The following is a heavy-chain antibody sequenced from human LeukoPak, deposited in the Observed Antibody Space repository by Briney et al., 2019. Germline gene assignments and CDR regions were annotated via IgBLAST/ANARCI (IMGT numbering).Heavy chain of an antibody. CDR2: ISSSSGTI. CDR1: GFTFSSYS. J-gene: IGHJ4*02. D-gene: IGHD1-26*01. Sequence: GGSLRLSCAASGFTFSSYSMNWVRQAPGKGLEWVSYISSSSGTIYYADSVKGRFTISRDNAKNSLYLQMNSLRAEDTAVYYCARAGTSVGATRGFDYWGQGTLVTVSS. V-gene: IGHV3-48*04. CDR3: ARAGTSVGATRGFDY.